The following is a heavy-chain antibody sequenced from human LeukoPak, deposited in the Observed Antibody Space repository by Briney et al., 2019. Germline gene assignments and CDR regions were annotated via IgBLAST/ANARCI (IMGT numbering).Heavy chain of an antibody. Sequence: PGGSLRLSCAASGFTFSSYSMNWVRQAPGKGLDWVPYISGTSSTTHYADSVKGRFTISRDNAKNSLYLQMNSLRAEDTAVYYCARVEWEGPHPTLNYWGQGTLVTVSS. D-gene: IGHD1-26*01. CDR1: GFTFSSYS. CDR2: ISGTSSTT. J-gene: IGHJ4*02. CDR3: ARVEWEGPHPTLNY. V-gene: IGHV3-48*04.